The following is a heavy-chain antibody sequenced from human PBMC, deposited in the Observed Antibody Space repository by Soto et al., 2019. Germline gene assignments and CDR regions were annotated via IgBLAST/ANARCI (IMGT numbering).Heavy chain of an antibody. V-gene: IGHV3-30*18. CDR2: ISYDGSNK. CDR3: AKDVVVGATTGLGDYYYYHGMDV. CDR1: GFTFSSYG. D-gene: IGHD1-26*01. Sequence: GGSLRLSCAASGFTFSSYGMFWVRQAPGKGLEWVAVISYDGSNKYYADSVKGRFTISRDNSKNTLYLQMNSLRAEDTAVYYCAKDVVVGATTGLGDYYYYHGMDVWGQGTTVTVSS. J-gene: IGHJ6*02.